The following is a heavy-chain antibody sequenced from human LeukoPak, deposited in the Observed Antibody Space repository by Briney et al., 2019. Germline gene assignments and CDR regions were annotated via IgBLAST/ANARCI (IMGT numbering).Heavy chain of an antibody. Sequence: GGSLTLSCAASGFTFSTYAMTWVRPLPGKGLEWVSAISGSGDRIYYADSVKGHFTISRDNSRNTVYLQTTSLRVDDTAVYYCAKVRRAYFDWLTDYAMDVWGQGTTVTVSS. CDR3: AKVRRAYFDWLTDYAMDV. V-gene: IGHV3-23*01. CDR2: ISGSGDRI. J-gene: IGHJ6*02. D-gene: IGHD3-9*01. CDR1: GFTFSTYA.